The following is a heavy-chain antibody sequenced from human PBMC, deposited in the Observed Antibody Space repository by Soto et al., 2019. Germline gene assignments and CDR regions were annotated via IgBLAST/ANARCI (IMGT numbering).Heavy chain of an antibody. CDR2: IYYSGST. Sequence: QLQLQESGPGLVKPSETLSLTCTVSGGSISSSSYYWGWIRQPPGKGLEWIGSIYYSGSTYYNPSLNRRLTISVDPSQNQFSLKLSSVTAADTAVYYCARHEGIRSGWFDPWGQGTLVTVSS. CDR3: ARHEGIRSGWFDP. D-gene: IGHD1-26*01. J-gene: IGHJ5*02. V-gene: IGHV4-39*01. CDR1: GGSISSSSYY.